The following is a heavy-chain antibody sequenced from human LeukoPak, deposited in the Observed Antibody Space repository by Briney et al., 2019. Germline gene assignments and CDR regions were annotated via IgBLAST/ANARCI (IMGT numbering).Heavy chain of an antibody. Sequence: GGSLRLSCAASGFTFSSYWMHWVRQAPGKGLVWVSRINSDGSSTSYADSVKGRFTISRDNSKNTLYLQMNSLRAEDTAVYYCAKALSAFAVTKTHFDYWGQGTLVTVSS. CDR1: GFTFSSYW. CDR2: INSDGSST. J-gene: IGHJ4*02. D-gene: IGHD4-17*01. CDR3: AKALSAFAVTKTHFDY. V-gene: IGHV3-74*01.